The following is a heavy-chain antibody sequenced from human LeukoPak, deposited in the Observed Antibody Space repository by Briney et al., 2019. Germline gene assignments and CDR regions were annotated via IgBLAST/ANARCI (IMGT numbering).Heavy chain of an antibody. CDR1: GFTFSSYG. CDR3: ARVRGLITMVRGDDSYYMDV. Sequence: GGSLRLSCAASGFTFSSYGMNWVRQAPGKGLEWVSSFSISISYIYYSDSVKGRLTISRDNTKNSLYLQKNSLRAEDTAVDYCARVRGLITMVRGDDSYYMDVWGKGTTVTISS. D-gene: IGHD3-10*01. CDR2: FSISISYI. J-gene: IGHJ6*03. V-gene: IGHV3-21*01.